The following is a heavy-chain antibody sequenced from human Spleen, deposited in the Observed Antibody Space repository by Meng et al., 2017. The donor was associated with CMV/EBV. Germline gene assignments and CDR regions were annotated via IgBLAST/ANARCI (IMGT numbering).Heavy chain of an antibody. D-gene: IGHD1-26*01. CDR1: GYTFTSYG. J-gene: IGHJ4*02. V-gene: IGHV1-18*01. CDR2: ISAYNGNT. Sequence: GGSLRLSCKASGYTFTSYGISWVRQAPGQGLEWMGWISAYNGNTNYAQKLQGRVTMTTDTSTSTAYMELRSLRSDDTAVYYCASGIVGATSGYFDYWGQGTLVTVSS. CDR3: ASGIVGATSGYFDY.